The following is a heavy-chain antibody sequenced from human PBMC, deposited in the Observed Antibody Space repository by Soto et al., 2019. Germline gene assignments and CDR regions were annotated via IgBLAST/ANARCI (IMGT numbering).Heavy chain of an antibody. Sequence: QAHLVQSGPEVKKPGASVKVSCKGSGYIFTSYGIAWVGQAPGQGLEGMGWISAHNGKTEYAQKFQGRVTVTRDTSTSTAYLELRSLRSDDTALYYCARGRYGDYWGQGALVTVSS. V-gene: IGHV1-18*01. CDR2: ISAHNGKT. CDR1: GYIFTSYG. D-gene: IGHD4-17*01. J-gene: IGHJ4*02. CDR3: ARGRYGDY.